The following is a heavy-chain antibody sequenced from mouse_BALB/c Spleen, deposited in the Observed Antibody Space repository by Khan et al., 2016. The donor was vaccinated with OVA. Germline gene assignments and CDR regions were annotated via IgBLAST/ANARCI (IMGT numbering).Heavy chain of an antibody. D-gene: IGHD2-14*01. CDR2: IWAGGGT. CDR3: ARDYYRYDGYYAMDY. J-gene: IGHJ4*01. CDR1: GFSLSRYN. Sequence: QMQLEESGPGLVAPSQSLSITCTVSGFSLSRYNIHWVRQPPGQGLEWLGMIWAGGGTDYNSTLISRLSIRKDNSNSQVHFKMNSLQPDDTAMYYCARDYYRYDGYYAMDYWGQGTSVTVSS. V-gene: IGHV2-6-4*01.